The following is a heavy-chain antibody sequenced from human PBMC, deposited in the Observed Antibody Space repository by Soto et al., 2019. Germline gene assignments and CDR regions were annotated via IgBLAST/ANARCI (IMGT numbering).Heavy chain of an antibody. D-gene: IGHD2-21*02. V-gene: IGHV2-5*01. CDR3: ARATPYGGNSGSPNFDY. CDR2: IYWNDDK. CDR1: GFSLSTSGVG. J-gene: IGHJ4*02. Sequence: QITLKESGPTLVKPTQTLTLTCTFSGFSLSTSGVGVGWIRQPPGKALEWLALIYWNDDKRYSPSLKSRLTITKDTSKNQVVLTMINMDPVVTATYYCARATPYGGNSGSPNFDYWGQGTLVTVSS.